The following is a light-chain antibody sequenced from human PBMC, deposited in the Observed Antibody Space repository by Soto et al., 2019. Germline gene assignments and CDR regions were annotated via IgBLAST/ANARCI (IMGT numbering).Light chain of an antibody. J-gene: IGLJ1*01. CDR2: EVS. Sequence: QSALTQPPSVSGSLGQSVTISCTGTSSDVGNYDRVSWYQQPPGTAPKLMIYEVSNRPSGVPDRFSGSKSGNTASLTISGLQAEDEADYYCRSYTSSSTYAFGSGTKHTVL. CDR1: SSDVGNYDR. V-gene: IGLV2-18*02. CDR3: RSYTSSSTYA.